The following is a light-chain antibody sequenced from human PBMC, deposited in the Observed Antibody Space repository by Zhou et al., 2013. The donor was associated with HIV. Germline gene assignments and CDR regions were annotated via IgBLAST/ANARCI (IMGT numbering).Light chain of an antibody. CDR3: QQRSNWPMYT. CDR2: GAT. Sequence: EIVLTQSPGTLSLSPGERASLSCWASQSVYSSSLAWYQQKPGQPPRLLIYGATTRATGVPARFSGYGSGTEFTLTISSLQPEDFAVYYCQQRSNWPMYTFGQGTKLEIK. V-gene: IGKV3D-20*02. CDR1: QSVYSSS. J-gene: IGKJ2*01.